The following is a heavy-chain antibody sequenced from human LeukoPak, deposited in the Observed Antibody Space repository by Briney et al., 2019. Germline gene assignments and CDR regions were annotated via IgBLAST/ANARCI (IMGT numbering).Heavy chain of an antibody. Sequence: PGGSLRLSCAASGFTLSKSWMYWVRQAPGKGLVWVSRITSDGSSTNYADSVKGRFTISRDNAKNTLYLQMNSLRAEDTAVYYCARDGSLPDYWGQGTLVTVSS. CDR1: GFTLSKSW. J-gene: IGHJ4*02. V-gene: IGHV3-74*01. CDR2: ITSDGSST. D-gene: IGHD3-10*01. CDR3: ARDGSLPDY.